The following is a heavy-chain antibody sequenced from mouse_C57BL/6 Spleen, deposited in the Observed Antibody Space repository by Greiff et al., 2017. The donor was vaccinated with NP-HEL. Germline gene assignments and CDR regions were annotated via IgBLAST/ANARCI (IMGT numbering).Heavy chain of an antibody. CDR3: ARSNYGSSPFAY. CDR1: GYTFTSYW. CDR2: IYPSDSET. V-gene: IGHV1-61*01. Sequence: VKLQQPGAELVRPGSSVKLSCKASGYTFTSYWMDWVKQRPGQGLEWIGNIYPSDSETHYNQKFKDKATLTVDKSSSTAYMQLSSLTSEDSAVYYCARSNYGSSPFAYWGQGTLVTVSA. J-gene: IGHJ3*01. D-gene: IGHD1-1*01.